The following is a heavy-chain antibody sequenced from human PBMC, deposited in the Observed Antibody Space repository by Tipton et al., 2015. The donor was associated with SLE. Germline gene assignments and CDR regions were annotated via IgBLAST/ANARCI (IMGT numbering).Heavy chain of an antibody. D-gene: IGHD5-24*01. CDR2: IYYSGST. J-gene: IGHJ4*02. V-gene: IGHV4-59*11. Sequence: TLSLTCTVSGGSISSHYWGWIRQPPGKGLEWIGYIYYSGSTYYNPSLKSRVTISVDTSKNQFSLKLSSVTAADTAVYYCARGSMDWGQGTLVTVSS. CDR1: GGSISSHY. CDR3: ARGSMD.